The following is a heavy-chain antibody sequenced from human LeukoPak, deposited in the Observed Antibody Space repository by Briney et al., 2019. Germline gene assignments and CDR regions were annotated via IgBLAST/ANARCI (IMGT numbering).Heavy chain of an antibody. V-gene: IGHV1-2*02. J-gene: IGHJ4*02. D-gene: IGHD3-16*02. CDR1: GYTFTGYY. CDR3: ARDVRGIMITFGGVIEGPFDY. Sequence: ASVKVACKASGYTFTGYYMHWVRQAPGQGLEWMGWINPNSGGTNDAQKLQGRVTMTRDTSISTAYMELSRLRSDDTAVYYCARDVRGIMITFGGVIEGPFDYWGQGTLVTVSS. CDR2: INPNSGGT.